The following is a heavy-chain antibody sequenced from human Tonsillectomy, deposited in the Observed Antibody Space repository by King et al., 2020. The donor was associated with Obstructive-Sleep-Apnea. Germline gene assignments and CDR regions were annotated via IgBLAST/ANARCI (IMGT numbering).Heavy chain of an antibody. J-gene: IGHJ4*02. CDR1: GFTFSSYT. CDR3: ARDRIAVVRGEPLAY. D-gene: IGHD3-10*01. Sequence: VQLVESGGGLLKPGGSLRLSCAASGFTFSSYTMDWVRQAPGKGLEWVSSISSGSNYIYYADSVKGRFTISRDNAKNSVYLQINSLRAEDPAVYYCARDRIAVVRGEPLAYWGQGPLVTVSS. CDR2: ISSGSNYI. V-gene: IGHV3-21*01.